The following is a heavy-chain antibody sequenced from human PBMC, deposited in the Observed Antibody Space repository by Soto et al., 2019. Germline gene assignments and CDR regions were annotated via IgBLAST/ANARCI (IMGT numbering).Heavy chain of an antibody. J-gene: IGHJ2*01. CDR3: ARVPGL. CDR2: IYHSGST. Sequence: QLQLQESGSGLVKPSQTLSLTCAVSGGSISSGGYSWSWIRQPPGKGLEWIGYIYHSGSTYYNPCLKRRVTTSVDRSRTQSSLKLSSVTAADTAAYYCARVPGLWGRGTLVTVSS. V-gene: IGHV4-30-2*01. CDR1: GGSISSGGYS.